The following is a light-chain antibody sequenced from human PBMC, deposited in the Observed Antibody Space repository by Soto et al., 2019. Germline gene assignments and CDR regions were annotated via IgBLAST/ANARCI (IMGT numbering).Light chain of an antibody. CDR2: DVS. Sequence: QXALXQPPXXSXXPGQSVTISXTGTSRVVGGYNYVPWYQQHPGKAPKLMIYDVSKRPSGVPDRFSGSKSGNTASLTVSLLQAEDEADYYCSSYVGSNNFVFGTGTKVTVL. V-gene: IGLV2-8*01. J-gene: IGLJ1*01. CDR3: SSYVGSNNFV. CDR1: SRVVGGYNY.